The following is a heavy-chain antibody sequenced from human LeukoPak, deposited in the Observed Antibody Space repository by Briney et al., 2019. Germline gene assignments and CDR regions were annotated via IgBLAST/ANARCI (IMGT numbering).Heavy chain of an antibody. CDR2: IYYSGST. CDR1: GGYISSYY. CDR3: AGGLTRWYHPPDGFDV. Sequence: PWDPLSLTCTVSGGYISSYYWSCPRQPPGQALEWIGYIYYSGSTNHHPSLKSPVTPSKRTSQNQFSLTLSSVTAADTAVYYCAGGLTRWYHPPDGFDVWGQGTRVPVSS. V-gene: IGHV4-59*07. J-gene: IGHJ3*01. D-gene: IGHD2-15*01.